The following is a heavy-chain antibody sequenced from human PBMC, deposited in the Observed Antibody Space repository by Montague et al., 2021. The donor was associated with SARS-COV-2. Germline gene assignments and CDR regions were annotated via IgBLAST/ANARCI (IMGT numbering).Heavy chain of an antibody. Sequence: SLRLSCAASGFTFNNYAMHWVRQAPGKGLEWVAIISYDGSNKYYADSVKGRFAISRDNSKNTLYLQMNSLRAEDTAVYYCARDRGYGDFYYYGMDVWGQGTTVTVS. J-gene: IGHJ6*02. CDR1: GFTFNNYA. D-gene: IGHD3-10*01. CDR3: ARDRGYGDFYYYGMDV. V-gene: IGHV3-30*09. CDR2: ISYDGSNK.